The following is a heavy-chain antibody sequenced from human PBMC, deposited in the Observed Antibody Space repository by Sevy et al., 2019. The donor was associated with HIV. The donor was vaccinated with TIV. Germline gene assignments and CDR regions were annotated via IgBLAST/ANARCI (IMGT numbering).Heavy chain of an antibody. CDR3: AKDSYFDNTLFDY. J-gene: IGHJ4*02. D-gene: IGHD3-22*01. V-gene: IGHV3-23*01. Sequence: GGSLRLSCAASGFTLNNYAMNWVRQAPGKGLVWVSGISGSGVSTYYADSVKGRFTISRDNSKNTLYLQMNSLRAEDTAVYYCAKDSYFDNTLFDYWGQGTLVTVSS. CDR1: GFTLNNYA. CDR2: ISGSGVST.